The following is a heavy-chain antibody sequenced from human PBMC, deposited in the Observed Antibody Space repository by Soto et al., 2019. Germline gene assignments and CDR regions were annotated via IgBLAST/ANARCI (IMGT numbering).Heavy chain of an antibody. CDR3: AREERQVLIPDYYYDSSGYPENGMDG. CDR1: GYTFTGYY. D-gene: IGHD3-22*01. V-gene: IGHV1-2*04. J-gene: IGHJ6*02. CDR2: INPNSGGT. Sequence: SCKASGYTFTGYYMHWVRQAPGQGLEWMGWINPNSGGTNYAQKFQGWVTMTRDTSISTAYMELSRLRSDDTAVYYCAREERQVLIPDYYYDSSGYPENGMDGWGQGTTVTVSS.